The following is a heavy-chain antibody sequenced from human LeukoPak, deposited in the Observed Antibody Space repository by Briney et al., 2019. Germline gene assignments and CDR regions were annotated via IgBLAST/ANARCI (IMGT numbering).Heavy chain of an antibody. J-gene: IGHJ4*02. V-gene: IGHV3-74*01. CDR1: GFTFSSYW. CDR3: ASGTYYYDSSGYADY. CDR2: INSDGSST. Sequence: GGSLRLSCAASGFTFSSYWMHWVRQAPGKGLVWVSRINSDGSSTSYADSVKGRFTISRDNAKSTLYLQMNSLRAEDTAVYYCASGTYYYDSSGYADYWGQGTLVTVSS. D-gene: IGHD3-22*01.